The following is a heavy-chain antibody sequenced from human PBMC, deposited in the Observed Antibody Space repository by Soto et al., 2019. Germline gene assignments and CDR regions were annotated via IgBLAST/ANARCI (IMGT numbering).Heavy chain of an antibody. J-gene: IGHJ6*02. CDR2: IYYSGST. D-gene: IGHD2-2*01. CDR1: GGSISSGDYY. CDR3: ARGCSSSTCPRPYYGMDV. V-gene: IGHV4-30-4*01. Sequence: SETLSLTCTVSGGSISSGDYYWSWNRQPPGKGLEWMGYIYYSGSTYYNPSLKSRLTISVDTSKNQFSLKLSSVTAADTAVYYCARGCSSSTCPRPYYGMDVWGQGTTVTVSS.